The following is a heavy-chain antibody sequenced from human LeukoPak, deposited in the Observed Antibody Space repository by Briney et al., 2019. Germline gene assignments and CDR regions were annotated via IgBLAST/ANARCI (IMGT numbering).Heavy chain of an antibody. D-gene: IGHD2-2*01. CDR2: IYPGDSDT. Sequence: PGESLKISCKGSGYRFTSYWIGWVRQVPGQGLDWMGIIYPGDSDTRYSPSFQGQVTISADKSISTAYLQWSSLKASDTAMYYCARRRIVVVPAANLGDYYYYYYMDVWGKGTTVTVSS. V-gene: IGHV5-51*01. CDR3: ARRRIVVVPAANLGDYYYYYYMDV. J-gene: IGHJ6*03. CDR1: GYRFTSYW.